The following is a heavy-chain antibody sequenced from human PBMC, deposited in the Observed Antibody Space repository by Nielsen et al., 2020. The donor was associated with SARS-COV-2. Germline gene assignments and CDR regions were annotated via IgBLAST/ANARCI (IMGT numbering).Heavy chain of an antibody. Sequence: SLKISCAASGFTFDDYAMHWVRQAPGKGLEWVSGISWNSGSIGYADSVKGRFTISRDNAKNSLYLQMNSLRAEDTALYYCAKDMGPVIWYFDLWGRGNLVTVSS. J-gene: IGHJ2*01. D-gene: IGHD3-10*01. CDR3: AKDMGPVIWYFDL. CDR2: ISWNSGSI. CDR1: GFTFDDYA. V-gene: IGHV3-9*01.